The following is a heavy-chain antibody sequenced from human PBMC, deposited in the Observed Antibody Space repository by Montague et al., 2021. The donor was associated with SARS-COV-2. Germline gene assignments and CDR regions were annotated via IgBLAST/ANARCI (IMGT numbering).Heavy chain of an antibody. D-gene: IGHD6-19*01. J-gene: IGHJ6*02. Sequence: SETLSLTCSVYGGSFSGYYWSWIRQFPGKGLEWIGEVSHSGSTNYNPSLKSRVTISIDSSKNHFSLQLRSVTAADTAVYYCARCSNGWSILDVWGQGSTVTVSS. CDR2: VSHSGST. CDR1: GGSFSGYY. V-gene: IGHV4-34*01. CDR3: ARCSNGWSILDV.